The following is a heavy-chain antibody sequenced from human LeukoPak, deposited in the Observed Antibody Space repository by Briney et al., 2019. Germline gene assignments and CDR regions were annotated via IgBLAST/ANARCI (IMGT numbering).Heavy chain of an antibody. Sequence: GGSLRPSCAASGFTFSSYAMSWVRQAPGKGLEWVSAISGSGGSTYYADSVKGRFTISRDNSKNTLYLQMNSLRAEDTAVYYCANGGNNNDAFDIWGQGTMVTVSS. CDR3: ANGGNNNDAFDI. D-gene: IGHD3-16*01. CDR1: GFTFSSYA. CDR2: ISGSGGST. J-gene: IGHJ3*02. V-gene: IGHV3-23*01.